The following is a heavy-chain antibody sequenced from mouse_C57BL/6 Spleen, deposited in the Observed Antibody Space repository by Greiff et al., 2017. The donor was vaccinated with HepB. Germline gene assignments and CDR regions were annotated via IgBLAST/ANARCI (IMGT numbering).Heavy chain of an antibody. D-gene: IGHD1-3*01. CDR1: GYAFTNYL. V-gene: IGHV1-54*01. CDR3: ARQWSYAMDY. CDR2: INPGSGGT. Sequence: VNVVESGAELVRPGTSVKVSCKASGYAFTNYLIEWVKQRPGQGLEWIGVINPGSGGTNYNEKFKGKATLTADKSSSTAYMQLSSLTSEDSAVYFCARQWSYAMDYWGQGTSVTVSS. J-gene: IGHJ4*01.